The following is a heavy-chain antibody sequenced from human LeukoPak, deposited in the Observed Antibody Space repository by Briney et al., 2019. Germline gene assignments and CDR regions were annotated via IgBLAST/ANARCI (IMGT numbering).Heavy chain of an antibody. CDR1: GFTFSSYA. Sequence: PGGSLRLSCAASGFTFSSYAMHWVRQAPGKGLEWVTFISYDGNIKYYTDSVKGRFTISRDNSKNTLYLQMNSLTAEDTSVYYCARDLSGRYSADYWGQGTLVTVSS. D-gene: IGHD1-26*01. J-gene: IGHJ4*02. CDR2: ISYDGNIK. V-gene: IGHV3-30-3*01. CDR3: ARDLSGRYSADY.